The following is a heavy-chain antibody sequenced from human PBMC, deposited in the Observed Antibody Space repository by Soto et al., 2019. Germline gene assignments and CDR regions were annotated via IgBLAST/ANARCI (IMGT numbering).Heavy chain of an antibody. CDR3: TTGSVEGV. Sequence: EVQLVESGGGLVKPGGSLRLSCAASGFTFSKAWMNWFRQAPGKGLEWVGRIKTNSEGGTTDYAAPVQGRFSLSRDDSRNTLSLQMNSLKTDDTAVYYCTTGSVEGVWGQGATVTVSS. CDR1: GFTFSKAW. V-gene: IGHV3-15*07. J-gene: IGHJ6*02. D-gene: IGHD2-15*01. CDR2: IKTNSEGGTT.